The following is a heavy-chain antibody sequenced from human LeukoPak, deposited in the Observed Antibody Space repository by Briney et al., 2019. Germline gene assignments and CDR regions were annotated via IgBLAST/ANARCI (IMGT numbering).Heavy chain of an antibody. V-gene: IGHV4-34*01. CDR3: ARVHTPGYSYGYRRWFDP. Sequence: SETLSLTCAVYGGSFSGYYWSWIRQPPGKGLEWIGEINHSGSTNYNPSLKSRVTISVDTSKNQFSLKLSSVTAADTAVYYCARVHTPGYSYGYRRWFDPWGQGTLVTVSS. J-gene: IGHJ5*02. CDR1: GGSFSGYY. D-gene: IGHD5-18*01. CDR2: INHSGST.